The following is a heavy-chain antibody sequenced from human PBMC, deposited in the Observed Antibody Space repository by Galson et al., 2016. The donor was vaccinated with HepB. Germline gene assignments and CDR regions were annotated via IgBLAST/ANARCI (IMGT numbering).Heavy chain of an antibody. J-gene: IGHJ4*02. D-gene: IGHD1-26*01. Sequence: ETLSLTCRVSGDSIGSSSYHWAWIRQPPGKGLEWIGSIYYVRRAEHRSPLKSRLTIALDPAKNHISLNLTSVTAADTAVYYCASVPGWESGIYDHWGQGTLVSVSS. V-gene: IGHV4-39*02. CDR3: ASVPGWESGIYDH. CDR1: GDSIGSSSYH. CDR2: IYYVRRA.